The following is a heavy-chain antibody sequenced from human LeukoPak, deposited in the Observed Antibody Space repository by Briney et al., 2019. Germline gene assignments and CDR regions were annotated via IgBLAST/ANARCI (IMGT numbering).Heavy chain of an antibody. D-gene: IGHD3-22*01. J-gene: IGHJ6*02. Sequence: PSETLSLTCIVSGGSISSYYWSWIRQPPGKGLEWIGYIYYSGSTNYNPSLKSRVTISVDTSKNQFSLKLSSVTAADTAVYYCARGFYDSYGMDVWGQGTTVTVSS. CDR2: IYYSGST. CDR1: GGSISSYY. CDR3: ARGFYDSYGMDV. V-gene: IGHV4-59*01.